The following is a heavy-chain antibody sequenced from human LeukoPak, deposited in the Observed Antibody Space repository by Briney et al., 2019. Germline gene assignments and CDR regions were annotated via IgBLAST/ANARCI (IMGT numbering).Heavy chain of an antibody. Sequence: ASVKVSCKSSGYTFTSYGITWVRQAPGQGLEWMGWISAYNGNANYAQKLQGRVTMTTDTSTSTAYMELRSLRSDDTAVYYCARSRFAVEHYYYYTMDVWGQGTTVTVSS. D-gene: IGHD1-26*01. CDR2: ISAYNGNA. V-gene: IGHV1-18*01. CDR1: GYTFTSYG. CDR3: ARSRFAVEHYYYYTMDV. J-gene: IGHJ6*02.